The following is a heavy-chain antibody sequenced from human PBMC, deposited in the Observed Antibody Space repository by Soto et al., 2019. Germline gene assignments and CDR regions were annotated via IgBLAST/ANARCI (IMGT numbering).Heavy chain of an antibody. CDR1: GFTFSKYA. CDR3: AKDRVPSYISGYYTILTDS. CDR2: ISYNGGGT. V-gene: IGHV3-23*01. Sequence: PGEPLKISCAGSGFTFSKYAMTWALQAPGKGLEWVSAISYNGGGTYYVDSVKGRFTVSRDNSKNTLYLQMHSLRAEDTAVYYCAKDRVPSYISGYYTILTDS. J-gene: IGHJ5*01. D-gene: IGHD3-22*01.